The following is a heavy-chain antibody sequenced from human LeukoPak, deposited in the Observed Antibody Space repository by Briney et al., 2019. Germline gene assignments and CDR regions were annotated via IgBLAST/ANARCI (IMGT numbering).Heavy chain of an antibody. V-gene: IGHV3-53*01. CDR3: ARSLRVRGVPDYMDV. D-gene: IGHD3-10*01. CDR1: GFIFSNYA. CDR2: IYKNAIT. Sequence: GGSLRLSCAASGFIFSNYAMHWVRQAPGKGLEWVSVIYKNAITYYADTVKGRFTISRDNSKNTLYLQMNSLRADDTAVYYCARSLRVRGVPDYMDVWGKGTTVTISS. J-gene: IGHJ6*03.